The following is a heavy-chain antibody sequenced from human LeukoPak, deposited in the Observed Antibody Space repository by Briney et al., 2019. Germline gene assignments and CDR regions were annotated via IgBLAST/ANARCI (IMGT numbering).Heavy chain of an antibody. CDR3: ARDWWNYDFWSGRQNWFDP. CDR1: GGTFSSYA. V-gene: IGHV1-69*13. D-gene: IGHD3-3*01. CDR2: IIPIFGTA. J-gene: IGHJ5*02. Sequence: SVKVSCKASGGTFSSYAISWVRQAPGQGLEWMGGIIPIFGTANYAQKFQGRVTITADESTSTAYMELSSLRSEDTAVYYCARDWWNYDFWSGRQNWFDPWGQGTLVTVSS.